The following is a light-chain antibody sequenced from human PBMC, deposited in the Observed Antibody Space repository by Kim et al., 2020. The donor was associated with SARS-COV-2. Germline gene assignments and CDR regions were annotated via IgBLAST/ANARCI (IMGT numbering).Light chain of an antibody. J-gene: IGKJ2*01. Sequence: VSPGERATLSGRASQSVSSNLAWYQQKPGQAPRLYIYGASTRATGIPARFSGSGSGTEFTLTISSLQSEDFAVYYCQQYNNWPPDTFGQGTKLEI. CDR1: QSVSSN. CDR2: GAS. V-gene: IGKV3-15*01. CDR3: QQYNNWPPDT.